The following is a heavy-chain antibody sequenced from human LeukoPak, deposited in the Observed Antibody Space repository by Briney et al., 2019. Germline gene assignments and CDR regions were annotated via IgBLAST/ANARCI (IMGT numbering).Heavy chain of an antibody. J-gene: IGHJ4*02. V-gene: IGHV1-18*01. CDR2: ISAYNGNT. D-gene: IGHD3-22*01. CDR3: ARAQHDSSGYYPGGFDY. CDR1: GYTFTTYG. Sequence: ASVKVSCKASGYTFTTYGISWVRQAPGQGLEWMGWISAYNGNTNYARKLQGRVTMTTDTSTSTAYMELRSLRSDDTAVYYCARAQHDSSGYYPGGFDYWGQGTLVTVSS.